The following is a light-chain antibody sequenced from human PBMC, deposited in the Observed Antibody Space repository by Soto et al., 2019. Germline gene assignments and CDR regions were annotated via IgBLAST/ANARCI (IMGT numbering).Light chain of an antibody. CDR2: SNN. Sequence: QSVLAQPPSASGTPGQRVTISCSGGSSNIGSNAVNWYRQLPGTSPTLLIHSNNQRPSGGPDRCSGSKSCNTASLAISGLQSEAEADYYCAAWDDSLNGYVFGTGTKVTVL. J-gene: IGLJ1*01. CDR1: SSNIGSNA. V-gene: IGLV1-44*01. CDR3: AAWDDSLNGYV.